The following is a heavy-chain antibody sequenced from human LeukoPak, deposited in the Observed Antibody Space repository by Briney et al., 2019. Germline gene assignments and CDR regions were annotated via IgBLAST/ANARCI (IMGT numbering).Heavy chain of an antibody. CDR3: ARGSGSSTYYYYYYMDV. CDR2: INTNTGNP. J-gene: IGHJ6*03. CDR1: GYTFTSYA. V-gene: IGHV7-4-1*02. Sequence: ASVKVSCKASGYTFTSYAMNWVRQAPGQGLEWMGWINTNTGNPTYAQGFTGRFVFSLDTSVSTAYLQISSLKAEDTAVYYCARGSGSSTYYYYYYMDVWGKGTTVTVSS. D-gene: IGHD3-10*01.